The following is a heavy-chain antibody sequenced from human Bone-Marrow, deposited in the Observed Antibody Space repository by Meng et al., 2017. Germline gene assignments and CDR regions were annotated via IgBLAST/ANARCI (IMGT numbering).Heavy chain of an antibody. V-gene: IGHV4-34*01. CDR2: INHSGST. CDR3: ARARGIAVAEPWDY. J-gene: IGHJ2*01. D-gene: IGHD6-19*01. CDR1: GGSFSGYY. Sequence: QVQLQPWGSGLLKPSETLSLTGAVDGGSFSGYYWSWIRQPPGKGLEWIGEINHSGSTNYNPSLKSRVTISVDKSKNQFSLKLSSVTAADTAVYYCARARGIAVAEPWDYWGRGTLVTVSS.